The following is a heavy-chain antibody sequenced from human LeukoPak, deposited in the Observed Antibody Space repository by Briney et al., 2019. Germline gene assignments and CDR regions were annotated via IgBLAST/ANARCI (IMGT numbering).Heavy chain of an antibody. J-gene: IGHJ4*02. CDR2: IYYSGNT. CDR3: ARHRSGYSFDF. CDR1: GGSISGSSYY. D-gene: IGHD3-3*01. Sequence: SETLSLTCTISGGSISGSSYYWGWLRQPPGKGLEWIGSIYYSGNTYYNPSLKSRVTISVDTSKNQFSLKLSSVTAADTAVYYCARHRSGYSFDFWGQGTLVTVSS. V-gene: IGHV4-39*01.